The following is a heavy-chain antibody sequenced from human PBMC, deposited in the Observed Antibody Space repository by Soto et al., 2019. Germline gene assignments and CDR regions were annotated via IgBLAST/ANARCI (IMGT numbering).Heavy chain of an antibody. CDR1: GFTFNSYA. J-gene: IGHJ5*02. CDR3: AKWGTGKVFWSASPLDP. CDR2: ISDTGSSR. V-gene: IGHV3-23*01. D-gene: IGHD3-3*01. Sequence: EVQLLESGGGLVQPGGSLRLSCAASGFTFNSYAMSWVRQAPGKGLEWVSSISDTGSSRYYADSVRGRLTISRDNAKNPVYLQMNSLRVEDSAVYYCAKWGTGKVFWSASPLDPWGQVTLGTVSA.